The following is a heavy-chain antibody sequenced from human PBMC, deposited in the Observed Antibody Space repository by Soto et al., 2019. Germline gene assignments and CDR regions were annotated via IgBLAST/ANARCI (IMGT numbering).Heavy chain of an antibody. J-gene: IGHJ4*02. CDR2: SFYRGST. D-gene: IGHD3-3*01. V-gene: IGHV4-39*01. CDR1: GGSISSRSHY. Sequence: QLQLQESGPGLVKPSETLSLTCTVSGGSISSRSHYWGWIRQSPGKHLEWIGSSFYRGSTHYNPSLKTRVTISVDTSKNQVSLKLYSVTAADTAVYYCATADGFGVVTPFFEYWGQGILLTVSS. CDR3: ATADGFGVVTPFFEY.